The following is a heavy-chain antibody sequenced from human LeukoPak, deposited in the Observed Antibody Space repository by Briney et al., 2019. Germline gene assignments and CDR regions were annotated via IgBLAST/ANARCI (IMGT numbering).Heavy chain of an antibody. Sequence: GGSLRLSCAASGFTFSIAWMSWLRQAPGKGLEWVGRIKSRGDGETRDYAAPVKDRFIISRDDSKNTLYLQMDSLRSEDTAIYYCAAVGEGLSNAFNTCGQGTLVTVSA. CDR1: GFTFSIAW. D-gene: IGHD3-3*01. V-gene: IGHV3-15*01. CDR2: IKSRGDGETR. CDR3: AAVGEGLSNAFNT. J-gene: IGHJ3*02.